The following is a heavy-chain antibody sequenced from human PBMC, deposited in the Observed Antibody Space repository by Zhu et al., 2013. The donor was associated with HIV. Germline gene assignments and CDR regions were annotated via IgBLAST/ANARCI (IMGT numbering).Heavy chain of an antibody. V-gene: IGHV1-69*01. Sequence: QVQLVQSGAEVKKPGSSVKVSCRASGGTFSSYALSWVRQAPGQGLEWMGGIIPIFGTTNYAQKFQGRATITADESTSTIYMELSSLKSEDTAVYYCARVGGTTVKYYFDYWGQGTLVTVSS. CDR2: IIPIFGTT. CDR3: ARVGGTTVKYYFDY. J-gene: IGHJ4*02. D-gene: IGHD4-17*01. CDR1: GGTFSSYA.